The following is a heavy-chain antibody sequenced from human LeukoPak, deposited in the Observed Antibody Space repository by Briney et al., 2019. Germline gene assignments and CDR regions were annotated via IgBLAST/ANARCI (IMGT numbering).Heavy chain of an antibody. CDR3: ARDPVERSDY. Sequence: GGSLRLSCAASGFTFSSYSMNWVRQAPGKGLEWVSSISSSSSYIYYTDSVKGGFTLSRDNAKNSLYLQMNSLRAEDTAVYYSARDPVERSDYWGQGTLVTVSS. CDR1: GFTFSSYS. D-gene: IGHD3-3*01. V-gene: IGHV3-21*01. J-gene: IGHJ4*02. CDR2: ISSSSSYI.